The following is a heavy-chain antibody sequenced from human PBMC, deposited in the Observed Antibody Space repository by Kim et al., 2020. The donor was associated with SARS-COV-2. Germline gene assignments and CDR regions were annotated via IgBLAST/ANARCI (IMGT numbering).Heavy chain of an antibody. Sequence: GGSLRLSCAASGFTFSTYWMNWVRQAPGKGLEWVANIKSDGSDKYYVDSVKGRFTISRDNAKNSLYLQMNSLRAEDTAVYYCQGLERRGLITFNYWGQGTLVTVSS. CDR3: QGLERRGLITFNY. CDR2: IKSDGSDK. V-gene: IGHV3-7*01. CDR1: GFTFSTYW. J-gene: IGHJ4*02. D-gene: IGHD3-10*01.